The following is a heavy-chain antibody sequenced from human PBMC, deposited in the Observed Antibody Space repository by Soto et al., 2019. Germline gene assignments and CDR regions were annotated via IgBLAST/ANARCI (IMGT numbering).Heavy chain of an antibody. CDR3: TRLGYGGNSDAFDI. CDR2: IRIKTNNYAT. V-gene: IGHV3-73*02. D-gene: IGHD4-17*01. Sequence: EMQLVESGGGLVQPGASLKLSCAASGFTFSGSPMHWVRRASGKGLEWIGLIRIKTNNYATAYSASVKGRFTISRDDSKNTAYLQMDSLKTEDTAVYYCTRLGYGGNSDAFDIWGQGTMVTVSS. J-gene: IGHJ3*02. CDR1: GFTFSGSP.